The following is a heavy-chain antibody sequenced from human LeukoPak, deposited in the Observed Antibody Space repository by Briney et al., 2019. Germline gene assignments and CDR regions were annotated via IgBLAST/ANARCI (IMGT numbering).Heavy chain of an antibody. Sequence: GGSLRLSCAASGFTFSSYGVHWVRQAPGKGLEWVAVISYDGSNKYYADSVKGRFTISRDNYKNTLYLQMNSLRAEDTAVYYCARMTVTTHYFDYWGQGTLVTASS. CDR3: ARMTVTTHYFDY. J-gene: IGHJ4*02. D-gene: IGHD4-17*01. CDR1: GFTFSSYG. CDR2: ISYDGSNK. V-gene: IGHV3-30*03.